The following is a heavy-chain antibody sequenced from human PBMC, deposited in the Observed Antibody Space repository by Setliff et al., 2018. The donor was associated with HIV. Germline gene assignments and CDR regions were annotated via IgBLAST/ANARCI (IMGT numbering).Heavy chain of an antibody. J-gene: IGHJ6*03. V-gene: IGHV4-34*01. CDR3: ARDWYTWNYGQNYMDV. CDR2: INHSGST. D-gene: IGHD1-7*01. Sequence: SETLSLTCAVYGRSFSGYYWSWIRQPPGKGLEWIGEINHSGSTNYNPSLKSRVTMSGDTSKNQFSLKLSSVTVADMAVYYCARDWYTWNYGQNYMDVWGQGTTITVSS. CDR1: GRSFSGYY.